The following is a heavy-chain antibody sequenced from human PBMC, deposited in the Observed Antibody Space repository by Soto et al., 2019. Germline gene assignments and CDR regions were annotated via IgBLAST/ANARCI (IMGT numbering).Heavy chain of an antibody. CDR2: IKSNSDGGAA. J-gene: IGHJ6*03. Sequence: PGGSLRLSCEVSGFTFSNAWMSWARQAPGKGLEWVGRIKSNSDGGAASYAAPVRGRLTISRDDSKNTLYLQMNSLKTEDTAVYYCTTYDFWSGSSNPSHMHVWGKGTTVTVYS. CDR1: GFTFSNAW. V-gene: IGHV3-15*01. CDR3: TTYDFWSGSSNPSHMHV. D-gene: IGHD3-3*01.